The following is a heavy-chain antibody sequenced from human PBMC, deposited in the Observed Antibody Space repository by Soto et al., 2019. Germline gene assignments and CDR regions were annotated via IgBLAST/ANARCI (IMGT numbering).Heavy chain of an antibody. D-gene: IGHD6-13*01. CDR1: GYTFTHYY. Sequence: QVQLVQSGAEVKKPGASVKLSCRTSGYTFTHYYIHWVRQAPGQGLEWLGIINPASGSTNYAQDFQGRVTLTMDTSTTTVYMDLSGLRAEDTAIFFCARDLAAVDHWSQGTLVTFSS. CDR2: INPASGST. J-gene: IGHJ4*02. CDR3: ARDLAAVDH. V-gene: IGHV1-46*01.